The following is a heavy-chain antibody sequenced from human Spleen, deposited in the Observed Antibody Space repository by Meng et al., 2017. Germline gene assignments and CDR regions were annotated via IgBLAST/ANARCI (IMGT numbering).Heavy chain of an antibody. J-gene: IGHJ4*02. CDR2: INHIGST. CDR1: GGSFSGYY. D-gene: IGHD4-11*01. CDR3: ARGPTTMAHDFDY. V-gene: IGHV4-34*01. Sequence: GSLRLSCAVYGGSFSGYYWSWIRHPPGTGLEWIGEINHIGSTNYNTSLKIRVTISLDTSKKQFSLRLNSLTAADTAVYYCARGPTTMAHDFDYWGQGTLVTVSS.